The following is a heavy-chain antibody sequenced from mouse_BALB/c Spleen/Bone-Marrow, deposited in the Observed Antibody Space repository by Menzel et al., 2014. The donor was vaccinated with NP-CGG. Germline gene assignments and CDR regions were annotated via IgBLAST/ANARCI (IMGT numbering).Heavy chain of an antibody. CDR1: GYTFTSYY. V-gene: IGHV1S81*02. Sequence: QVQLQQPGAELVKPGASVKLSGKSSGYTFTSYYMYWVKQRPGQGLEWIGGINPSNGGTNFNEKFKSKATLTVDKSSSTAYMQLSSLTSEDSAVYYCTREGTFFAYWGQGTLVTVSA. D-gene: IGHD3-3*01. J-gene: IGHJ3*01. CDR2: INPSNGGT. CDR3: TREGTFFAY.